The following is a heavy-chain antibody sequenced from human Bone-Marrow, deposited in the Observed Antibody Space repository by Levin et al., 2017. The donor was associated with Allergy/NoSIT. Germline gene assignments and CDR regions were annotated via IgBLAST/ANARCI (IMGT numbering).Heavy chain of an antibody. CDR1: GFTFSRHS. Sequence: GGSLRLSCAASGFTFSRHSFYWVRQAPGKGLEWLAVVSHDGSHRYYAESVKGRFTISRDFVSNMVFLQMDGLRTDDTAVYSCARSIVAGAIYGMDVWGQGTTVIVSS. CDR2: VSHDGSHR. D-gene: IGHD2-21*01. V-gene: IGHV3-30*04. CDR3: ARSIVAGAIYGMDV. J-gene: IGHJ6*02.